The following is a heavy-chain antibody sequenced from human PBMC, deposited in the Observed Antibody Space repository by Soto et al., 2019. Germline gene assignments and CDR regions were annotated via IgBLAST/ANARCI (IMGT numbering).Heavy chain of an antibody. CDR3: ARAGKYYYGSGSPYYYGMDV. D-gene: IGHD3-10*01. CDR1: GYTFTSYG. Sequence: QVQLVQSGAEVKKPGASVKVSCKASGYTFTSYGVSWVRQAPGQGLEWMGWISGYNGNTNYAQKLQGRVTMTTDTATSTAYMELRSLRSADTAVYYCARAGKYYYGSGSPYYYGMDVWGQGIKVTVSS. CDR2: ISGYNGNT. V-gene: IGHV1-18*04. J-gene: IGHJ6*02.